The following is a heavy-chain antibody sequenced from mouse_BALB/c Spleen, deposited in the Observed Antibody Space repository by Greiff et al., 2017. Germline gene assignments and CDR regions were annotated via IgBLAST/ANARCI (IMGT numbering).Heavy chain of an antibody. V-gene: IGHV5-4*02. Sequence: VQLKESGGGLVKPGGSLKLSCAASGFTFSDYYMYWVRQTPEKRLEWVATISDGGSYTYYPDSVKGRFTISRDNAKNNLYLQMSSLKSEDTAMYYCARGAILYAMDYWGQGTSVTVSS. CDR3: ARGAILYAMDY. D-gene: IGHD3-1*01. CDR1: GFTFSDYY. J-gene: IGHJ4*01. CDR2: ISDGGSYT.